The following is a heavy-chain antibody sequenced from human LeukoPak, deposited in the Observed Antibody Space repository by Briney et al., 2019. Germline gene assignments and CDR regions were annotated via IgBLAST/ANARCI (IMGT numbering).Heavy chain of an antibody. CDR1: GGSISSSNW. J-gene: IGHJ6*04. CDR3: ARREWGYAVSV. Sequence: KASETLSLTCAVSGGSISSSNWWSWIRQPPGKGLEWIGEIYHSGSTYYNPSLKSRVTISVDTSKNQFSLKLSSVTAADTAVFYCARREWGYAVSVWGKGTTVIVSS. CDR2: IYHSGST. V-gene: IGHV4-4*02. D-gene: IGHD2-2*01.